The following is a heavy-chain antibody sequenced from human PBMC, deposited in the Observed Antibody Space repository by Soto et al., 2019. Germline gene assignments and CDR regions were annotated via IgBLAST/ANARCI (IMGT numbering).Heavy chain of an antibody. CDR2: INAGNGNT. J-gene: IGHJ4*02. Sequence: QVQLVQSGAEVKKPGASVQVSCKASGYTFTIYAMHWVRQAPGQRLEWMGWINAGNGNTKYSQKFQGRVTITRDTSARRAYMELSSLRSEDTAVYYCASGAYGDKIDYWGQGTMVTVSS. CDR1: GYTFTIYA. D-gene: IGHD4-17*01. CDR3: ASGAYGDKIDY. V-gene: IGHV1-3*01.